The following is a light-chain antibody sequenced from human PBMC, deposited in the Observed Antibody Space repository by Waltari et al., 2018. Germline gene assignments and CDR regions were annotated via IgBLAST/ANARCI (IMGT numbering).Light chain of an antibody. J-gene: IGKJ1*01. V-gene: IGKV3-20*01. Sequence: EIVLTQSPGTLSLSPGERATPSCRASQSGSRALAWYQQKPGQAPKLLIYGASIRATGIPARFTGSGSGTDFSLTISSLEPEDFAIYFCQHYVRLPATFGQGTKVEIK. CDR2: GAS. CDR3: QHYVRLPAT. CDR1: QSGSRA.